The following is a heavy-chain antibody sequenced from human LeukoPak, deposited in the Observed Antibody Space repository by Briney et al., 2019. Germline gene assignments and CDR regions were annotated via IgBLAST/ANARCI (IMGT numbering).Heavy chain of an antibody. V-gene: IGHV4-59*01. CDR1: GGSISSYY. CDR2: IYYSGST. J-gene: IGHJ4*02. Sequence: PSETLSLTCTVSGGSISSYYWSWIRQPPGKGLEWIGYIYYSGSTNYNPSLKSRVTISVDTSKNQFSLKLSSVTAADTAVYYCARGDYGDRFDYWGQGTLVTVSS. CDR3: ARGDYGDRFDY. D-gene: IGHD4-17*01.